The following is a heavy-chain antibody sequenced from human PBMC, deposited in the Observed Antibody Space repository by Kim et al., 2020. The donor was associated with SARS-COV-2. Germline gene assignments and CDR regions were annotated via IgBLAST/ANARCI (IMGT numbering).Heavy chain of an antibody. D-gene: IGHD1-1*01. J-gene: IGHJ4*02. V-gene: IGHV4-59*12. CDR3: ARFHLEPPSQNFFDY. Sequence: NASLESRVSISIDTSKNQLSLKLKSVTAADTAVYFCARFHLEPPSQNFFDYWGRGTLVTVSS.